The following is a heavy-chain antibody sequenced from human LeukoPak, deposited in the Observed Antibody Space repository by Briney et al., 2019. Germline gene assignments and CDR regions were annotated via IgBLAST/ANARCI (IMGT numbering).Heavy chain of an antibody. CDR3: ARTRAFDI. CDR1: GGSFSDYF. Sequence: SETLSLTCAVYGGSFSDYFWIWIRQPPGKGLEWIGEINHSGSTNYNPSLKSRVTISVDTSKNQFSLKLSSVTAADTAVYYCARTRAFDIWGQGTMVTVSS. J-gene: IGHJ3*02. V-gene: IGHV4-34*01. CDR2: INHSGST.